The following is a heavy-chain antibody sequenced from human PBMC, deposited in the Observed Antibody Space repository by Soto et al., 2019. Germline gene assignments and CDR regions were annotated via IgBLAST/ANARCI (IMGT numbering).Heavy chain of an antibody. Sequence: QVQLVESGGGVVQPGRSLRLSCAASGFTFSSYGMHWVRQAPGKGLEWVAVIWYDGSNKYYADSVKGRFTISRDNSKNTRYLQMNSLRAEDTAVYYCARKGNYDFWSGYYPDYWGQGTLVTVSS. CDR1: GFTFSSYG. D-gene: IGHD3-3*01. V-gene: IGHV3-33*01. J-gene: IGHJ4*02. CDR3: ARKGNYDFWSGYYPDY. CDR2: IWYDGSNK.